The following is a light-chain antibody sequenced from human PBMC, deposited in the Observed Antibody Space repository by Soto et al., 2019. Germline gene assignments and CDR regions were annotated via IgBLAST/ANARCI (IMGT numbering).Light chain of an antibody. CDR3: QSYDTTTVV. CDR1: SGNIAADY. CDR2: EDR. Sequence: NFMLTQPRSVSGSPGKTVTISCTRSSGNIAADYVQWYQQRPDSAPTIVIYEDRLRPSAVPPRFSGSVDSSSNSASLTISALTTEDEADYYCQSYDTTTVVFGGGTKLTVL. J-gene: IGLJ2*01. V-gene: IGLV6-57*03.